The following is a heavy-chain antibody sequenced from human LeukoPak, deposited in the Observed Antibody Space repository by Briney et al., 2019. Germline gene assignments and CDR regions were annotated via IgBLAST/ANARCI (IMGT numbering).Heavy chain of an antibody. D-gene: IGHD3-22*01. CDR3: ARGDVLDSSVYNWFDP. CDR1: GYTFTGYY. V-gene: IGHV1-46*01. J-gene: IGHJ5*02. CDR2: INPSGGNT. Sequence: ASVKVSCKASGYTFTGYYMHWVRQAPGQGLEWMGIINPSGGNTTYAQKFQGRVTMTRDTSTSTVYMELSSLRSEDTGLYYCARGDVLDSSVYNWFDPWGQGTLVIVSS.